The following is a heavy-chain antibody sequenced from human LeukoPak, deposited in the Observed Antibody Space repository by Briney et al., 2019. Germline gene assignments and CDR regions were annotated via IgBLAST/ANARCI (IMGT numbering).Heavy chain of an antibody. J-gene: IGHJ6*03. CDR2: INPNSGGT. Sequence: ASVKVSCKASGYTFTGDYMHWVRQAPGQGLEWMGRINPNSGGTNYAQKIQGRVTMTRDTSISTAYMELSRLRSDDTAVYYCASNAPSGGSGSYYYYYYYMDVWGKGTTVTASS. CDR3: ASNAPSGGSGSYYYYYYYMDV. CDR1: GYTFTGDY. D-gene: IGHD3-10*01. V-gene: IGHV1-2*06.